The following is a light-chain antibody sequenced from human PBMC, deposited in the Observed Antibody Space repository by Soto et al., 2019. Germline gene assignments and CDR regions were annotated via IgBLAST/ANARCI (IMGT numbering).Light chain of an antibody. J-gene: IGKJ5*01. CDR2: YAS. CDR3: QQYNDWPPIT. CDR1: QSVRNN. V-gene: IGKV3-15*01. Sequence: EIMMTQSPATLSVSPGESATLSCRASQSVRNNLAWYQHKPGQAPRLLNYYASTRATGIPARFSGSGSGTEFTLTISSLQSEDFALYYCQQYNDWPPITFGQGTRLEIK.